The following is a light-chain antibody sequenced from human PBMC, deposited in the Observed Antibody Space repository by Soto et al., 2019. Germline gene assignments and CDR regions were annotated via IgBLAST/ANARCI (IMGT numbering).Light chain of an antibody. J-gene: IGKJ1*01. CDR3: QQYNNLWT. CDR2: GAS. CDR1: QSVSSN. Sequence: EFVLTQSPATLSVSPGERATLSCRASQSVSSNLAWYQQKPGQAPRLLIYGASTRATGIPARFSGSGSGTEFTLTISSLQSEDFAVYYCQQYNNLWTFGQGTKVEIK. V-gene: IGKV3-15*01.